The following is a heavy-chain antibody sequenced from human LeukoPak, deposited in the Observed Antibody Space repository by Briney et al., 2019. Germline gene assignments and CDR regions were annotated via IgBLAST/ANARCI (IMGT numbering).Heavy chain of an antibody. CDR3: ARAPSPNLDY. CDR2: INSSGQTI. J-gene: IGHJ4*02. CDR1: GFTFSAFA. Sequence: PGGSLRLSCAASGFTFSAFAMAWVRQAPGKGLEWVSYINSSGQTIYYADSVKGRFTIARDNAKNSLYLYMSSLRVDDTAFYYCARAPSPNLDYWGQGTLVSVSS. V-gene: IGHV3-11*01.